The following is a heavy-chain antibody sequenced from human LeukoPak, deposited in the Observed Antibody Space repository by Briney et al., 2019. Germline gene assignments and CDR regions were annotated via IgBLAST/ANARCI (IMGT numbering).Heavy chain of an antibody. CDR1: GGSFSGYC. CDR3: ARGRRGSKAFDI. V-gene: IGHV4-34*01. J-gene: IGHJ3*02. CDR2: INHSGST. D-gene: IGHD1-14*01. Sequence: SETLSLTCAVYGGSFSGYCWSWIRQPPGKGLEWIGEINHSGSTNYNPSLKSRVTISVDTSKNQFSLKLSSVTAADTAVYYCARGRRGSKAFDIWGQGTMVTVSS.